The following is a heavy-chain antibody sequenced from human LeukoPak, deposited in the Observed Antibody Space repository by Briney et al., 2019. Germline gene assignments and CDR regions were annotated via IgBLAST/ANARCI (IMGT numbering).Heavy chain of an antibody. CDR1: GFTFNSHS. Sequence: GGSLRLSCAASGFTFNSHSMNWVRQAPGKGLEWVSSISSRSSYSYYADAVKGRFTISRDNAKNSLYLQMSSLRVEDTAVYYCAREADCSSNSCYSDYWGQGTLVTVSS. J-gene: IGHJ4*02. CDR3: AREADCSSNSCYSDY. CDR2: ISSRSSYS. V-gene: IGHV3-21*01. D-gene: IGHD2-2*01.